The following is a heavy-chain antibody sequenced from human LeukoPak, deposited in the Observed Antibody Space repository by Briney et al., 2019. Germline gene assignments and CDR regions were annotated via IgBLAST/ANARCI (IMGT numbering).Heavy chain of an antibody. D-gene: IGHD3-22*01. CDR3: ARRAGDYSHPYDY. J-gene: IGHJ4*02. CDR1: GLTVSSNC. V-gene: IGHV3-53*01. Sequence: GGSLRLSCAASGLTVSSNCMSWVRQAPGKGLEWVSFIYSGGNTYYADSVKGRFTISRDNSKNTVHLQMNSLRAEDTAMYYCARRAGDYSHPYDYWGQGTLVTVSS. CDR2: IYSGGNT.